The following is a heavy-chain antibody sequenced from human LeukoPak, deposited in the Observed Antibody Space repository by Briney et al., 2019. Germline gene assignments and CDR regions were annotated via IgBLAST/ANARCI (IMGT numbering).Heavy chain of an antibody. CDR3: ARGAIWSGSHPLAY. CDR2: ISYDGSIK. CDR1: GFSFSKFA. D-gene: IGHD3-3*01. J-gene: IGHJ4*02. Sequence: GGSLRLSCAASGFSFSKFAMDWVRQAPGKGLEWLAIISYDGSIKYYADSVEGRFNISRDNSKKTLYLQMNSLRAEDTAVYYFARGAIWSGSHPLAYWGQGTLVTVSS. V-gene: IGHV3-33*07.